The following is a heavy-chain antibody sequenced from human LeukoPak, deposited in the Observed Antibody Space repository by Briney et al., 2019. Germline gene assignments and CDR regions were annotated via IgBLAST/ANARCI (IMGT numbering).Heavy chain of an antibody. Sequence: PGGSLRLSCAASGFTFSSYWMSWVRQAPGKGLEWVANIEQDGSEKYYVDSVKGRFTISRDNAKNSLYLQMTSLRAEDTAVYYCARDRVTMVRGVTTTLWDYYYGMDVWGKGTTVTVSS. CDR1: GFTFSSYW. J-gene: IGHJ6*04. CDR3: ARDRVTMVRGVTTTLWDYYYGMDV. D-gene: IGHD3-10*01. CDR2: IEQDGSEK. V-gene: IGHV3-7*03.